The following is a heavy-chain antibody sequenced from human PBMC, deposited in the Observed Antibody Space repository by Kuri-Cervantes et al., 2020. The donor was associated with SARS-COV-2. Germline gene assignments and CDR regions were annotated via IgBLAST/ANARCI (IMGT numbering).Heavy chain of an antibody. CDR3: ARDRTAVVPAAIPGSDAFDI. CDR2: IIPIFGTA. D-gene: IGHD2-2*02. Sequence: SVKVSCKASGVSLSSYAIAWVRQAPGQGLEWMGRIIPIFGTANYAQKFQGRVTITADESTSTAYMELSSLRSEDTAVYYCARDRTAVVPAAIPGSDAFDIWGQGTMVTVSS. V-gene: IGHV1-69*13. J-gene: IGHJ3*02. CDR1: GVSLSSYA.